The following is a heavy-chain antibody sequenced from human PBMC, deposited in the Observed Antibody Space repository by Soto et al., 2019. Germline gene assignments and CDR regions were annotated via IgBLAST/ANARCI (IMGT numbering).Heavy chain of an antibody. J-gene: IGHJ4*02. CDR1: GFTFSSYA. D-gene: IGHD2-2*01. Sequence: GGSLRLSCAASGFTFSSYAMNWVRQAPGKGLEWVALISHDGINKYYADSVRGRFTISRDSSTNTLYLQMNSLGAADTAVYYCGRCTSTSCHLGSDYWGQGTLVTVSS. CDR3: GRCTSTSCHLGSDY. CDR2: ISHDGINK. V-gene: IGHV3-30-3*01.